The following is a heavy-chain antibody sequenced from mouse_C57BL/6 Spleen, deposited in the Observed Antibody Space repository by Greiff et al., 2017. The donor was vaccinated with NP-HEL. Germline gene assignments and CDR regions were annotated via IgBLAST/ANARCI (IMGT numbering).Heavy chain of an antibody. CDR3: VRSRLLSGAMDY. V-gene: IGHV10-1*01. CDR2: IRSKSNNYAT. J-gene: IGHJ4*01. Sequence: EVHLVESGGGLVQPKGSLKLSCAASGFSFNTYAMNWVRQAPGKGLEWVARIRSKSNNYATYYADSVKDRFTISRDDSESMLYLQMNNLKTEDTAMYYCVRSRLLSGAMDYWGQGTSVTVSS. CDR1: GFSFNTYA. D-gene: IGHD2-10*01.